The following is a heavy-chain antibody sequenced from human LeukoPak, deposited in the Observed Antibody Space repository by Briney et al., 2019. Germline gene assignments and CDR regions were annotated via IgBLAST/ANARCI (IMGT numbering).Heavy chain of an antibody. CDR3: ARVLIGYSSGHNWLDP. D-gene: IGHD6-19*01. CDR1: GGTFSSYA. V-gene: IGHV1-69*05. Sequence: SVKVSCKASGGTFSSYAISWVRQAPGQGLEWMGRIIPIFGTANYAQKFQGRATITTDESTSTAYMELSSLRSEDTAVYYCARVLIGYSSGHNWLDPWGEGTLVTVSS. CDR2: IIPIFGTA. J-gene: IGHJ5*02.